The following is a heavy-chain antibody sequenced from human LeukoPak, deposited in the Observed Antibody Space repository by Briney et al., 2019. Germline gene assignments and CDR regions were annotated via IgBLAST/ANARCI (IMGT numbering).Heavy chain of an antibody. CDR2: ISSGTSYI. D-gene: IGHD3-3*01. CDR3: VLRFLEWLPEANYYYGMDV. CDR1: GFTFSSYS. J-gene: IGHJ6*02. V-gene: IGHV3-21*01. Sequence: PGGSLRLSCAASGFTFSSYSMNWVRQAPGKGLEWVSSISSGTSYIYYADSVKGRFTISRDNAKNSLYLQMNSLRAEDTAVYYCVLRFLEWLPEANYYYGMDVWGQGTTVTVSS.